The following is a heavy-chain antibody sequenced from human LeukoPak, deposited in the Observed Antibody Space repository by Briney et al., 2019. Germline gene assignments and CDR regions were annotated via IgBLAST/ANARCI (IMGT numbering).Heavy chain of an antibody. D-gene: IGHD3-22*01. CDR2: IYTSGST. Sequence: SETLSLTCTVSGGSISSYYWSWIRQPAGKGLEWIGRIYTSGSTNYNPSLKSRVTMSVDRSENQFSLKLSSVTAADTAVYYCARDLGSYYDSSGYYYYGMDVWGQGTTVTVSS. V-gene: IGHV4-4*07. CDR1: GGSISSYY. CDR3: ARDLGSYYDSSGYYYYGMDV. J-gene: IGHJ6*02.